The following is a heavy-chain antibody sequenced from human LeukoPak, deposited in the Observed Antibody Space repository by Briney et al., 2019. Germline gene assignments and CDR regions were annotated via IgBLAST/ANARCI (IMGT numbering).Heavy chain of an antibody. D-gene: IGHD1-14*01. CDR3: ARDRGNLLIDY. J-gene: IGHJ4*02. CDR2: ISGSGGTI. V-gene: IGHV3-48*01. Sequence: GGSLRLSCAASGFTLSSYSMSWVRQAPGKGLEWVSYISGSGGTIYNADSVKGRFTISRDNVKNSLHLQMNSLRAEDTAVYYCARDRGNLLIDYWGQGTLVTVSS. CDR1: GFTLSSYS.